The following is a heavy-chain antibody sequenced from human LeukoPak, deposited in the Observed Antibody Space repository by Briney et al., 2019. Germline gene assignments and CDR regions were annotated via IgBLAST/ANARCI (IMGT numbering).Heavy chain of an antibody. J-gene: IGHJ4*02. CDR2: ISGSGGST. CDR1: GFTFSSYA. V-gene: IGHV3-23*01. Sequence: GGSLRLSCAASGFTFSSYAMSWVRQAPGKGLEWVPAISGSGGSTYYADSVKGRFTISRDNSKNTLYLQMNSLRAEDTAVYYCAKDSGYCTNGVCYSFYYWGQGTLVTVSS. CDR3: AKDSGYCTNGVCYSFYY. D-gene: IGHD2-8*01.